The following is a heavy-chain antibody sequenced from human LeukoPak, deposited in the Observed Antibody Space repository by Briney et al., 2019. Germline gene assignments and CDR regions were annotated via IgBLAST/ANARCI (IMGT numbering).Heavy chain of an antibody. V-gene: IGHV3-21*01. CDR2: ISSSSSYI. J-gene: IGHJ4*02. D-gene: IGHD1-7*01. Sequence: GGSLRLSCAASGFTFSSYAMSWVRQAPGKGLEWVSSISSSSSYIYYADSVKGRFTISRDNAKNSLYLQMNSLRAEDTAVYYCARDTITGTTALFDYWGQGTLVTVSS. CDR1: GFTFSSYA. CDR3: ARDTITGTTALFDY.